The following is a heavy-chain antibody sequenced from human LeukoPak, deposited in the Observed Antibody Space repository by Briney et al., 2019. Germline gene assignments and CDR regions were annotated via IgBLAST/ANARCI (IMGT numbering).Heavy chain of an antibody. CDR1: GFTFDDYA. D-gene: IGHD2-15*01. J-gene: IGHJ5*02. Sequence: LTGGSLRLSCAPSGFTFDDYAMHWVRQAPGKGLEWVSGISWNSGSIGYADSVKGRFTISRDNAKNSLYLQMNSLRAEDTALYYCAKEGVVVAATEGHWFDPWGQGTLVTVSS. CDR3: AKEGVVVAATEGHWFDP. CDR2: ISWNSGSI. V-gene: IGHV3-9*01.